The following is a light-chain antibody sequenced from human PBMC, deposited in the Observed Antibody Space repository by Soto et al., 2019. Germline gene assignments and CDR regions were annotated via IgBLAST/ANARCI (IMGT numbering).Light chain of an antibody. CDR1: QSVSNNY. CDR2: GAS. CDR3: QQYNNWPLT. Sequence: EIVLTQSPGTLSLSPGERATLSCRASQSVSNNYLAWYQQKPGQAPRLLIYGASSRATGVPDRVSGSGSGTDFTLTINRLEPEDFAVYYCQQYNNWPLTFGPGTRLEIK. V-gene: IGKV3-20*01. J-gene: IGKJ5*01.